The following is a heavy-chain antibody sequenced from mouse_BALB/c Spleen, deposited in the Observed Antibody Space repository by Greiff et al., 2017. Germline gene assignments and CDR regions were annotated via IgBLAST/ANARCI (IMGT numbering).Heavy chain of an antibody. CDR2: IWAGGST. CDR1: GFSLTSYG. J-gene: IGHJ4*01. V-gene: IGHV2-9*02. Sequence: VKLMESGPGLVAPSQSLSITCTVSGFSLTSYGVHWVRQPPGQGLEWLGVIWAGGSTNYNSALMSRLSISKDNSKSQVFLKMNSLQTDDTAMYYCARNGNYDYYAMDYWGQGTSVTVSS. D-gene: IGHD2-1*01. CDR3: ARNGNYDYYAMDY.